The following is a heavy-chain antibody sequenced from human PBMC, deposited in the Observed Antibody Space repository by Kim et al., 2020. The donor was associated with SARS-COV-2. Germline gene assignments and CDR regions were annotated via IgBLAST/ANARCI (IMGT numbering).Heavy chain of an antibody. D-gene: IGHD6-13*01. CDR1: GGSISSSSYY. J-gene: IGHJ4*02. V-gene: IGHV4-39*01. Sequence: SETLSLTCTVSGGSISSSSYYWGWIRQPPGKGLEWIGSIYYSGSTYYNPSLKSRVTISVDTPKNQFSLKLSSVTAADTAVYYCARHRVGGALARRRSSIVDYWGQGTLVTVSS. CDR3: ARHRVGGALARRRSSIVDY. CDR2: IYYSGST.